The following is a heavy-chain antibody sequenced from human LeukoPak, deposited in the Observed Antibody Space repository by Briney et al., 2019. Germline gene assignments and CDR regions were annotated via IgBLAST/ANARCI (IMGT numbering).Heavy chain of an antibody. CDR1: GFTFSSYS. Sequence: GGSLRLSCAASGFTFSSYSMNWVRQAPGKGLEWVSYISSSSSTIYYADSVKGRFTISRDNAKNSLYLQMNSLRAEDTAVYYCAREGGYRGYDYLDYWGQGTLVTVSS. V-gene: IGHV3-48*04. D-gene: IGHD5-12*01. CDR3: AREGGYRGYDYLDY. CDR2: ISSSSSTI. J-gene: IGHJ4*02.